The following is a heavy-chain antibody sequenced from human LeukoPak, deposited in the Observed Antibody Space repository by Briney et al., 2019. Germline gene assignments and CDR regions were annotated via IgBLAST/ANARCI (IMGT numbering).Heavy chain of an antibody. D-gene: IGHD3-10*01. CDR1: GFTFSSYT. CDR3: AREHIGVTNWFDT. V-gene: IGHV3-21*01. CDR2: INSNTNYI. Sequence: GGSLRLSCAASGFTFSSYTMIWVRQAPGNGPERVSFINSNTNYIYYADSVKGRFTISRDNAKNSLYLQMNSLRAEDTAVYFCAREHIGVTNWFDTWGQGTLVTVSS. J-gene: IGHJ5*02.